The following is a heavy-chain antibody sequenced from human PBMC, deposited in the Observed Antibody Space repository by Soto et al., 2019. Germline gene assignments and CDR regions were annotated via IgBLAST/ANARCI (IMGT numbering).Heavy chain of an antibody. CDR2: INAGNGNT. J-gene: IGHJ4*02. CDR3: ARTPRTTVTTPKYYFDY. CDR1: EYTFTSYA. Sequence: ASVKVSCKASEYTFTSYAMHWVRQAPGQRLEWMGWINAGNGNTKYSQKFQGRVTITRDTSASTAYMELSSLRSEDTAVYYCARTPRTTVTTPKYYFDYWGQGTLVTVSS. V-gene: IGHV1-3*01. D-gene: IGHD4-17*01.